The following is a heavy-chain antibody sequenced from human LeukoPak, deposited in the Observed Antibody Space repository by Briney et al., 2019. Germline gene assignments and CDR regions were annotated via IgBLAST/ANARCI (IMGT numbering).Heavy chain of an antibody. Sequence: GSLRLSWAASGFTFGYYGMRWFRPALGKGLGVGGFIRSKAYGGTTEYAASVKGRFTISRDDSKSIAYLQVNSLKTEDTAVYYCTRDLEPVWFGEFSDYWGQGTLVTVSS. CDR3: TRDLEPVWFGEFSDY. V-gene: IGHV3-49*03. D-gene: IGHD3-10*01. CDR2: IRSKAYGGTT. CDR1: GFTFGYYG. J-gene: IGHJ4*02.